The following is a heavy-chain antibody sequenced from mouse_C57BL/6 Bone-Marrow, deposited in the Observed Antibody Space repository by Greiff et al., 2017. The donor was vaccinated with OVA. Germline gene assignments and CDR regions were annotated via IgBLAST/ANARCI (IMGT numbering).Heavy chain of an antibody. J-gene: IGHJ3*01. CDR1: GYTFTSYW. V-gene: IGHV1-64*01. CDR2: IHPNSGST. CDR3: ARQLRPSFAY. Sequence: QVQLQQPGAELVKPGASVKLSCKASGYTFTSYWMHWVKQRTGQGLEWIGMIHPNSGSTNYNEKFKSKATLTVDKSSSTAYMHLSSLTSEDSAVYYCARQLRPSFAYWGQGTLVTVSA. D-gene: IGHD3-2*02.